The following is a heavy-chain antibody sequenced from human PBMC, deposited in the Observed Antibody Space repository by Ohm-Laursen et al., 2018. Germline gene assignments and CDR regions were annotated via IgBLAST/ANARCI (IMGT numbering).Heavy chain of an antibody. CDR1: GGSFSGYY. J-gene: IGHJ4*02. Sequence: SETLSLTCAVYGGSFSGYYWSWIRQPPGKGLEWIGEINHSGSTNYNPSLKSRVTISVDTSKNQFSLKLSSVTAADTAVYYCARVEPGIAAAGGADYWGQGTLVTVSS. CDR2: INHSGST. D-gene: IGHD6-13*01. V-gene: IGHV4-34*01. CDR3: ARVEPGIAAAGGADY.